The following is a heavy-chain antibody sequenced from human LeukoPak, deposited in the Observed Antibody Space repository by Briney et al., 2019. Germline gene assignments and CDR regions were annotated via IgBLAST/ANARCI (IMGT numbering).Heavy chain of an antibody. J-gene: IGHJ6*03. CDR3: ARHPSWSGYYPYYYYYMDV. CDR1: GYSISSGYY. CDR2: IYHSGST. V-gene: IGHV4-38-2*01. D-gene: IGHD3-3*01. Sequence: SETLSLTCAVSGYSISSGYYWGWIRQPPGKGLEWIGSIYHSGSTYYNPSLKSRVAISVDTSKNQFSLKLSSVTAADTAVYYCARHPSWSGYYPYYYYYMDVWGKGTTVTVSS.